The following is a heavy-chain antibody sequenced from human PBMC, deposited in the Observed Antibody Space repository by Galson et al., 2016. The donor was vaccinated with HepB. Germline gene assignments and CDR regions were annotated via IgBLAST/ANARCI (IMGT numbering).Heavy chain of an antibody. CDR2: LSYDGST. CDR3: ACVLVLRFFDWFPGDAFDI. Sequence: SETLSLTCSVSGDPISGYYWSWIRQPPGQGLEWLASLSYDGSTSNNPSLKSRSTVSADSSKNHFSLKLSSVTAADTAVYYCACVLVLRFFDWFPGDAFDIWGQGTMVTVSS. D-gene: IGHD3-9*01. V-gene: IGHV4-59*01. CDR1: GDPISGYY. J-gene: IGHJ3*02.